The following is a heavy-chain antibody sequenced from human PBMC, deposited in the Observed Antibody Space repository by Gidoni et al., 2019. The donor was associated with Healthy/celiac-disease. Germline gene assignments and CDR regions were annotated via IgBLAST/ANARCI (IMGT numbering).Heavy chain of an antibody. V-gene: IGHV3-7*03. CDR1: GFPFSSYW. Sequence: EVQLVESGGGLVQPGGSLRLSCAASGFPFSSYWMSWVRQAPGKGLEWVANIKQDGSEKYYVDSVKGRFTISRDNAKNSLYLQMNILRAEDTAVYYCARETFYYGSGIDYWGQGTLVTVSS. CDR2: IKQDGSEK. D-gene: IGHD3-10*01. J-gene: IGHJ4*02. CDR3: ARETFYYGSGIDY.